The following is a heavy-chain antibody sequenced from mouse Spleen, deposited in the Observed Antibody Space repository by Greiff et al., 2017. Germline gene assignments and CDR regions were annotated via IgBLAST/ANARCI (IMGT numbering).Heavy chain of an antibody. CDR2: INSNGGST. Sequence: EVMLVESGGGLVKPGGSLKLSCAASGFTFSSYAMSWVRQTPEKRLEWVAAINSNGGSTYYPDTVKDRFTISRDNAKNTLYLQMSSLRSEDTALYYCARQGDGSYPYFDYWGQGTTLTVSS. CDR3: ARQGDGSYPYFDY. V-gene: IGHV5-6-2*01. CDR1: GFTFSSYA. J-gene: IGHJ2*01. D-gene: IGHD1-1*02.